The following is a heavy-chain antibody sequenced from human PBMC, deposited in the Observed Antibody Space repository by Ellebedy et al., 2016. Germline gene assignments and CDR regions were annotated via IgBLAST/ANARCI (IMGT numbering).Heavy chain of an antibody. CDR1: GDDFASVF. Sequence: KVSCKASGDDFASVFIAWVRQMPGKGLEWMGIVFPADSRVTSNPSFQGQVTISADKSITTAYLQWSSLKASDTAMYYCARRGLVGGWYESWGQGTLVTVSS. V-gene: IGHV5-51*01. CDR2: VFPADSRV. D-gene: IGHD3/OR15-3a*01. CDR3: ARRGLVGGWYES. J-gene: IGHJ5*01.